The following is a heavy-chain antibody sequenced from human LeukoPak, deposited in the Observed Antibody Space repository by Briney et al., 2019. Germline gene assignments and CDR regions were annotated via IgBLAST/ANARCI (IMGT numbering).Heavy chain of an antibody. Sequence: GGSLRLSCAASGFTFSSYGMYWVRQAPGKGLEWVAVIWYDGSNKYYADSVKGRFTISRDNSKNTLYLQMNSLRAEDTAVYYCAAGVARPYYFDYWGQGTLVTVSS. CDR2: IWYDGSNK. D-gene: IGHD3-10*01. V-gene: IGHV3-33*01. CDR1: GFTFSSYG. J-gene: IGHJ4*02. CDR3: AAGVARPYYFDY.